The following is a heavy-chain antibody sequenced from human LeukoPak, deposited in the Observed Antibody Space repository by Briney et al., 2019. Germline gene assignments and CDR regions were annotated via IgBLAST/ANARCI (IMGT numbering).Heavy chain of an antibody. CDR2: IYHSGST. J-gene: IGHJ2*01. V-gene: IGHV4-30-2*01. D-gene: IGHD6-19*01. CDR1: GGSISSGGYY. Sequence: PSETLSLTCTVSGGSISSGGYYWSWIRQPPGKGLEWIGYIYHSGSTYYNPSLKSRVTISVDRSKNQFSLKLSSVTAADTAVYYCASVSSGWYWYFDLWGRGTLVTVSS. CDR3: ASVSSGWYWYFDL.